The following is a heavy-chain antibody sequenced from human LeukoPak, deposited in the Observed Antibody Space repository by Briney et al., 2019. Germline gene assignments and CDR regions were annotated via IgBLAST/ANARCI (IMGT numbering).Heavy chain of an antibody. CDR1: GFTFSNAW. Sequence: PGGSLRLSCAASGFTFSNAWMSWVRQAPGKGLEWVGRIKSKTDGGTTDYAAPVKGRFTISRDDSKNTLYLQMNSLKTEDTAVYYCTTDWVAAPHRRPYYYYMDVWGKGTTVTVSS. CDR3: TTDWVAAPHRRPYYYYMDV. CDR2: IKSKTDGGTT. D-gene: IGHD6-13*01. V-gene: IGHV3-15*01. J-gene: IGHJ6*03.